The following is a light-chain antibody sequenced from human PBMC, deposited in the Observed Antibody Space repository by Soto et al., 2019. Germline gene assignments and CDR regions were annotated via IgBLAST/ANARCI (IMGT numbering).Light chain of an antibody. CDR2: DAS. CDR1: QSVSGY. CDR3: QQRSNWPPT. J-gene: IGKJ5*01. V-gene: IGKV3-11*01. Sequence: EIVLTQSPATLSLSPGERATLSCRASQSVSGYLAWYQQEPGQAPRLLIYDASNRATGIPTRFSGSGSGTDSTLTISSLEPEDFAVYYCQQRSNWPPTFGQGTRLEIK.